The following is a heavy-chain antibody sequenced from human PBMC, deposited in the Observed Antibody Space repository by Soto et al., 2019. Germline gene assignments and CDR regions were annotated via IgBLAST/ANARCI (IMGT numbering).Heavy chain of an antibody. CDR2: INHSGST. CDR3: ARVRGSGWYSNNWFDP. D-gene: IGHD6-19*01. V-gene: IGHV4-34*01. J-gene: IGHJ5*02. CDR1: GGSFSGYY. Sequence: SETLSLTCAVYGGSFSGYYWSWIRQPPGKGLEWIGEINHSGSTNYNPSLKSRVTISVDTSKNQFSLKLSSVTAADTAVYYCARVRGSGWYSNNWFDPWGQGTLVTVSS.